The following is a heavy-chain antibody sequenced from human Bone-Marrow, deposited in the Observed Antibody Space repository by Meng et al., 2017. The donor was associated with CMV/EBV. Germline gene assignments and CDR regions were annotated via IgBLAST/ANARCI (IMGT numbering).Heavy chain of an antibody. CDR1: GYSFTSYW. J-gene: IGHJ3*02. CDR3: ARSATSGSGPNAFDI. Sequence: KVSCKGSGYSFTSYWIGWVRQMPGKGLEWMGIIYPGDSDTRYSPSFQGQVTISADKSISTPYLQWSSLKASDTAMYYCARSATSGSGPNAFDIWGQGTMVTASS. V-gene: IGHV5-51*01. D-gene: IGHD5-12*01. CDR2: IYPGDSDT.